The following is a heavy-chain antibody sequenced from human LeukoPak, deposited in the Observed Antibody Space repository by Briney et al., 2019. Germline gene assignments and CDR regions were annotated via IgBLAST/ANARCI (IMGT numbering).Heavy chain of an antibody. V-gene: IGHV1-24*01. Sequence: ASVKVSCKVPGYTLTELSMHWVRQAPGKGREWMGGFDPEDGETIYAQKFQGRVTMTEDTSTDTAYMELSSLRSEDTAVYYCATRSITMIVVGSLDYWGQGTLVTVSS. CDR2: FDPEDGET. CDR1: GYTLTELS. J-gene: IGHJ4*02. D-gene: IGHD3-22*01. CDR3: ATRSITMIVVGSLDY.